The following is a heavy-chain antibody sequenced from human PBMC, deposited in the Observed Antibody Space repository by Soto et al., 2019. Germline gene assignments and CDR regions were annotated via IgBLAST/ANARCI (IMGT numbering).Heavy chain of an antibody. CDR1: GFTFSSYE. D-gene: IGHD4-4*01. Sequence: PGGSLRLSCAASGFTFSSYEMNWVRQAPGKGLEWVSYISSSGSTIYYADSVKGRFTISRDNAKNSLYLQMNSLRAEDTAVYYCARDHLWFPVTRNWFDPWGQGTLVTVSS. CDR2: ISSSGSTI. V-gene: IGHV3-48*03. CDR3: ARDHLWFPVTRNWFDP. J-gene: IGHJ5*02.